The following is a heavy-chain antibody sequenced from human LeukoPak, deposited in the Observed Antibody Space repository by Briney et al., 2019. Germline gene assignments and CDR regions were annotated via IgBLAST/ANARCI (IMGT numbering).Heavy chain of an antibody. Sequence: SETLSLTCTVSGGSISSYYWSWIRQPPGKGLEWIGYIYYSGSTNYNPSLKSRVAISVDTSKNQFSLKLSSVTAADTAVYYCARHTGGWGSFDYWGQGTLVTVSS. V-gene: IGHV4-59*08. CDR2: IYYSGST. J-gene: IGHJ4*02. CDR1: GGSISSYY. D-gene: IGHD7-27*01. CDR3: ARHTGGWGSFDY.